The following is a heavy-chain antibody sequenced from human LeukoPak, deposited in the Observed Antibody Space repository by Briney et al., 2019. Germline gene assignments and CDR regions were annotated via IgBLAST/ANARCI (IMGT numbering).Heavy chain of an antibody. CDR2: IYYSGST. D-gene: IGHD3-10*01. V-gene: IGHV4-59*01. J-gene: IGHJ3*02. CDR3: ARDTRGGFGNDAFDI. Sequence: SETLSLACTVSGGSISSYYWSWIRQPPGKGLEWIGYIYYSGSTNYNPSLKSRVTISVDTSKNQFSLKLSSVTAADTAVYYCARDTRGGFGNDAFDIWGQGTMVTVSS. CDR1: GGSISSYY.